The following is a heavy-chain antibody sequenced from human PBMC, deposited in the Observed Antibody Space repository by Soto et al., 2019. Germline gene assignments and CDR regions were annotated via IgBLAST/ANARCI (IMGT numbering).Heavy chain of an antibody. D-gene: IGHD3-10*01. V-gene: IGHV4-34*01. CDR2: INHSGST. Sequence: QVQLQQWGAGLLKPSETLSLTCAVYGGSFSGYYWSWIRQPPGKGLEWIGEINHSGSTNYNPSLKSRVTISVDTYKNQFSLKLSSVTAADTAVYYCARRYFYGSGSYSSAFDIWGQGTMVTVSS. J-gene: IGHJ3*02. CDR3: ARRYFYGSGSYSSAFDI. CDR1: GGSFSGYY.